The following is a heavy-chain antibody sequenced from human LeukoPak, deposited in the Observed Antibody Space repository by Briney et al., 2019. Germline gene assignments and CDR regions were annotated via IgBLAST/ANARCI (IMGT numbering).Heavy chain of an antibody. V-gene: IGHV3-74*01. D-gene: IGHD4-17*01. CDR2: INPDGSTT. CDR1: GFTFSYYW. J-gene: IGHJ4*02. CDR3: ARDADTVTLGY. Sequence: GGSLRLSCAASGFTFSYYWMYWVRQAPGKGLVWVSRINPDGSTTDYADSVKGRFTISRDNAKNTLSLQMNSLGAEDTAVYYCARDADTVTLGYWGQGTLVTVSS.